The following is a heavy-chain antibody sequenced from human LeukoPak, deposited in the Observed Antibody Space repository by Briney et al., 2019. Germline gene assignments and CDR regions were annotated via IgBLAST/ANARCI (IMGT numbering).Heavy chain of an antibody. CDR2: INPTSTSI. CDR1: GLTFSYYS. CDR3: ARAERGKYCSSTNCYALDY. Sequence: PGGSLRLSCLASGLTFSYYSINWVRRAPGKGLEWVSSINPTSTSIYYADAVGGRFTISRDNAKSSLYLQMDSLRAEDTAVYYCARAERGKYCSSTNCYALDYWGQGTLVTVSS. D-gene: IGHD2-2*01. V-gene: IGHV3-21*01. J-gene: IGHJ4*02.